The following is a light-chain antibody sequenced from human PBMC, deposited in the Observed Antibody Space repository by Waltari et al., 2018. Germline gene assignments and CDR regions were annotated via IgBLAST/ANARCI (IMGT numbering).Light chain of an antibody. Sequence: EIVLTQSPATLSLSPGERATLSCRASQSVSHYLACFQQKPGQAPRLLIYEASRRATGIPTRFSGSGSATDLTLTISSLEPEDFAVYYCQQRSNWLFTFGPGTKVEIK. CDR2: EAS. V-gene: IGKV3-11*01. J-gene: IGKJ3*01. CDR3: QQRSNWLFT. CDR1: QSVSHY.